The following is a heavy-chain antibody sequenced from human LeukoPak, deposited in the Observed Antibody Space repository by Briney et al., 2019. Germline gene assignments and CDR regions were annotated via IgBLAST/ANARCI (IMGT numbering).Heavy chain of an antibody. CDR3: AREDCSSTSCAIDY. J-gene: IGHJ4*02. Sequence: SETLSLACAVYGGSFSGYYWSWIRHPPGKGLEWIGEINHSGSTNYNPSLKSRVTISVDTSKNQFSLKLSSVTAADTAVYYCAREDCSSTSCAIDYWGQGTLVTVSS. CDR1: GGSFSGYY. V-gene: IGHV4-34*01. CDR2: INHSGST. D-gene: IGHD2-2*01.